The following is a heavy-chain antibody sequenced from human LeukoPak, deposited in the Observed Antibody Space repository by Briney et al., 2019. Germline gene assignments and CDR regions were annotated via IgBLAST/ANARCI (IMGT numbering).Heavy chain of an antibody. D-gene: IGHD2-15*01. J-gene: IGHJ4*02. CDR2: MSPNSGNT. CDR1: GYTFTSYD. Sequence: ASVKVSCKASGYTFTSYDINWVRQATGQGLEWVGWMSPNSGNTGCAQKFQGRVTMTRNTSISTAYMELSSLRSEDTAVYYYARGTGYCSGGSCYLYYFDYWGQGTLVTVSS. CDR3: ARGTGYCSGGSCYLYYFDY. V-gene: IGHV1-8*01.